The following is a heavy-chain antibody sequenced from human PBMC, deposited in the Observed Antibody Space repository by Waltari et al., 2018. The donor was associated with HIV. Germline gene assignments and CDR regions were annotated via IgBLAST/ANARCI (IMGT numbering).Heavy chain of an antibody. D-gene: IGHD3-22*01. CDR3: ARTYYYDTSGYYWRAFDI. V-gene: IGHV1-46*03. CDR1: GYRFISYY. J-gene: IGHJ3*02. Sequence: QVQLVQSGAEVKTPGASVKLSCKASGYRFISYYMHWVRQAPGQGLEWMVVINPSGGGSTTDAQKFHGRVTMTRDMSTSTVYMELSSLRSEDTAVYYCARTYYYDTSGYYWRAFDIWGQGTTVTVSS. CDR2: INPSGGGST.